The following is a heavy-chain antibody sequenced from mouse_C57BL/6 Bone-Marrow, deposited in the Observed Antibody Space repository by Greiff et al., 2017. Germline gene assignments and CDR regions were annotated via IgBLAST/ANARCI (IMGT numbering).Heavy chain of an antibody. V-gene: IGHV1-20*01. J-gene: IGHJ2*01. D-gene: IGHD2-4*01. Sequence: EVQLQQSGPELVQPGDSVKISCKASGYSFTGYFMNWVMQSHGKSLEWIGRINPYNGDTFYNQKFKGKATLTVDKSSSTAHMELRSLTSEDSAVYYCARSTMITAYYFDYWGQGTTLTVSS. CDR3: ARSTMITAYYFDY. CDR2: INPYNGDT. CDR1: GYSFTGYF.